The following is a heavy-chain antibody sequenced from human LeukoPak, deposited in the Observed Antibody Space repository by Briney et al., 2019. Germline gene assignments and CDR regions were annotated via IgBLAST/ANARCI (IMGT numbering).Heavy chain of an antibody. V-gene: IGHV3-23*01. CDR2: ISGSGGST. Sequence: GGSLRLSCAASGFTFSSYAMSWVRQAPGKGLEWVSAISGSGGSTYYADSVKGRFTISRANSKNTLYLQMNSLRAEDTAVYYCAKDYSGYYSGSFFYFDYWGQGTLVTVSS. J-gene: IGHJ4*02. D-gene: IGHD3-22*01. CDR3: AKDYSGYYSGSFFYFDY. CDR1: GFTFSSYA.